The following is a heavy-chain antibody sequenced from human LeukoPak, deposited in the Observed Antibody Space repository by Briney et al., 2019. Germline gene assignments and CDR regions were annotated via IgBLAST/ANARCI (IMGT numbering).Heavy chain of an antibody. CDR3: ARGSTSDWPLDH. J-gene: IGHJ4*02. D-gene: IGHD2-2*01. Sequence: VASVKVSCKASGGTFSSYAISWVRQAPGQGLEWMGGIIPIFGTANYAQKFQGRVTIIADESTSTAYMELRSLRSEDTAMYYCARGSTSDWPLDHWGQETLVTISS. V-gene: IGHV1-69*13. CDR1: GGTFSSYA. CDR2: IIPIFGTA.